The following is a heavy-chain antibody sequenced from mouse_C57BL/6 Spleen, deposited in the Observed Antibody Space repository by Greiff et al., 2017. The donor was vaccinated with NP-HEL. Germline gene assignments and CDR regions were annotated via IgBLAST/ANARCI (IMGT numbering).Heavy chain of an antibody. CDR3: ARAGYGNEYYLDY. CDR2: IDPSDSYS. D-gene: IGHD2-1*01. CDR1: GYTFTSYW. V-gene: IGHV1-69*01. J-gene: IGHJ2*01. Sequence: QVQLQQPGAELVMPGASVKLSCKASGYTFTSYWMHWVQQRPGQGLEWIGEIDPSDSYSHYNQKFKGKSTLTVDKSSSTAYMQLSSLTSEDSAVYYCARAGYGNEYYLDYWGQGTTLTVSS.